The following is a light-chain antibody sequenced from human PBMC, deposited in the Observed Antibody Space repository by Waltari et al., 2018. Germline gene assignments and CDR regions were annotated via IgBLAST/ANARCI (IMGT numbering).Light chain of an antibody. CDR2: WAS. CDR1: MSVLYSSNNNNY. V-gene: IGKV4-1*01. Sequence: DIVMTQSPDSLAVSLGERATINCKSSMSVLYSSNNNNYLAWYQQKPGQSPKLLIYWASTRESGVPDRFSGSGSGTDFTLTISSLQAEDVAIYYCLQYYSTPPGTFGQGTKVEIK. CDR3: LQYYSTPPGT. J-gene: IGKJ1*01.